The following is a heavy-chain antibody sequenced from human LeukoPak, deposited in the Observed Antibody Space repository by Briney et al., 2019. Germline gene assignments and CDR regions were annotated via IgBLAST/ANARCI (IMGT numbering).Heavy chain of an antibody. CDR1: GFIFSSYS. CDR3: ARDRGQSDY. CDR2: IVASSSTI. J-gene: IGHJ4*02. Sequence: GGSLRLSCAASGFIFSSYSMTWVRQAPGKGLEWLSYIVASSSTIYYADSVKGRFTISRDSAKNSLYLQMNSLRAEDTAVYYCARDRGQSDYWGQGTLVTVSS. D-gene: IGHD6-25*01. V-gene: IGHV3-48*04.